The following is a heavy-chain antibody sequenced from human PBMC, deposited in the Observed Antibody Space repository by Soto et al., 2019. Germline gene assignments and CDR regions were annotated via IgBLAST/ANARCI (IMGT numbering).Heavy chain of an antibody. CDR1: GGSFSGYY. Sequence: SETLSLTCAVYGGSFSGYYWSWIRQPPGKGLEWIGEINHSGSTNYNPSLKSRVTISVDTSKNQFSLKLSSVTAADTAVYYCARWRTTVTTHMSRLGNRYYYYGMDVWGQGTTVTVSS. J-gene: IGHJ6*02. CDR2: INHSGST. CDR3: ARWRTTVTTHMSRLGNRYYYYGMDV. D-gene: IGHD4-17*01. V-gene: IGHV4-34*01.